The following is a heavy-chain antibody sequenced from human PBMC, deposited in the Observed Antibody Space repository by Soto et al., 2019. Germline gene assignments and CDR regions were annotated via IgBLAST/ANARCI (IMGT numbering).Heavy chain of an antibody. CDR3: ATRSATFFFYGMDV. CDR2: ISYSGT. V-gene: IGHV4-30-4*01. Sequence: QVQLQESGPGLVKPSQTLSLTCTVSGGSITAGNYVLTWIRQSPGKGLEWIGYISYSGTCYNPSLRCRLTISIDTSKNQLSLQVTSVTAADTSVYYCATRSATFFFYGMDVWGQGTTVIVSS. D-gene: IGHD1-26*01. J-gene: IGHJ6*02. CDR1: GGSITAGNYV.